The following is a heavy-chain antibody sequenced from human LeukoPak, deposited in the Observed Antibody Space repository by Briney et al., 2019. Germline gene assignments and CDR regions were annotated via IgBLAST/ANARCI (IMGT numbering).Heavy chain of an antibody. Sequence: ASVKVSCKASGYTFTSYGISWVRQAPGQGLEWKGWISAYNGNTNYAQKLQGRVTMTTDTSTSTAYMELRSLRSDDTAVYYCARDLNPFSSGYYKDYWGQGTLVTVSS. V-gene: IGHV1-18*01. D-gene: IGHD3-22*01. CDR1: GYTFTSYG. CDR2: ISAYNGNT. CDR3: ARDLNPFSSGYYKDY. J-gene: IGHJ4*02.